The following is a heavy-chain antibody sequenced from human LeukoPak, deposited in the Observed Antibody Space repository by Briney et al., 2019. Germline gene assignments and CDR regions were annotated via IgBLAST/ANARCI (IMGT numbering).Heavy chain of an antibody. V-gene: IGHV1-18*01. Sequence: ASVKVSCKASGYTFTSYGTSWVRQAPGQGLEWMGWISAYNGNTNYAQKLQGRVTMTTDTSTSTAYMELRSLRSDDTAVYYCARDGYYDSSGYYTDAFDIWGQGTMVTVSS. CDR1: GYTFTSYG. CDR2: ISAYNGNT. CDR3: ARDGYYDSSGYYTDAFDI. J-gene: IGHJ3*02. D-gene: IGHD3-22*01.